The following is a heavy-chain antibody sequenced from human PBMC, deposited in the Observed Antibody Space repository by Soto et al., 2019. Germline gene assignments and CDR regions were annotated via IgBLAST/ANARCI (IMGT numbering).Heavy chain of an antibody. D-gene: IGHD4-4*01. J-gene: IGHJ6*02. CDR2: IYYSGST. CDR1: GGSISSGGYY. CDR3: ARAGTVIPYRLNYYYDGMDV. Sequence: SETLSLTCTVSGGSISSGGYYWSWIRQHPGKGLEWSGYIYYSGSTYYNPSLKSRVTISVDTSKNQFSLKLSSVTAADTAVYYCARAGTVIPYRLNYYYDGMDVWGQGTTVTVSS. V-gene: IGHV4-31*03.